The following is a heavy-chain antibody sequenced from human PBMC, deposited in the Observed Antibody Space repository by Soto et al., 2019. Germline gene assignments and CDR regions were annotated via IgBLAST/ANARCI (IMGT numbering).Heavy chain of an antibody. CDR3: ARKTYGSGSPYYGMDV. Sequence: QLQLQESGSGLVKPSQTLSLTCAVSGGSISSGGYSWSWIRQPPGKGLEWIGYIYHSGSTYYNPSIKSRVTISVDRSKNQFSLKLSSVTAADTAVYYCARKTYGSGSPYYGMDVWGQGTTVTVSS. D-gene: IGHD3-10*01. CDR2: IYHSGST. CDR1: GGSISSGGYS. J-gene: IGHJ6*02. V-gene: IGHV4-30-2*01.